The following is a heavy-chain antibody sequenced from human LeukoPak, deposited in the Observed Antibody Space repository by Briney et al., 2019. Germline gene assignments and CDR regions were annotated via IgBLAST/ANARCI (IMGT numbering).Heavy chain of an antibody. CDR3: ARGRRAAIGSGYFREYFQH. CDR1: GGSFSGYY. J-gene: IGHJ1*01. V-gene: IGHV4-34*01. CDR2: INHSGST. D-gene: IGHD3-22*01. Sequence: SSETLSLTCAVYGGSFSGYYWSWIRQPPGKGLEWIGEINHSGSTNYNPSLKSRVTISVDTSKNQFSLKLSSVTAADTAVYYCARGRRAAIGSGYFREYFQHWGQGTLVTVSS.